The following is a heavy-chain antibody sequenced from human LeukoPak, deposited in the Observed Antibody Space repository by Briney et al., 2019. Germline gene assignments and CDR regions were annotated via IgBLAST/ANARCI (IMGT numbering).Heavy chain of an antibody. D-gene: IGHD3-16*01. J-gene: IGHJ6*03. V-gene: IGHV4-61*01. CDR2: IYYSGST. Sequence: PSETLSLTCTVSGGSVSSGSDYWSWIRLPPGKGLEWIGYIYYSGSTNYNPSLKSRVTISVDTSKNQFSLKLSSVTAADTAVYYCARQPGWGYYYYMDVWGKGTTVTVSS. CDR3: ARQPGWGYYYYMDV. CDR1: GGSVSSGSDY.